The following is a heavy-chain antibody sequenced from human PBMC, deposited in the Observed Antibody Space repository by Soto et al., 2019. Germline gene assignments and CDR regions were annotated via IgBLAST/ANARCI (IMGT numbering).Heavy chain of an antibody. V-gene: IGHV3-21*01. CDR2: ISSSSSYI. D-gene: IGHD3-10*01. J-gene: IGHJ3*02. CDR1: GFTFSTYS. CDR3: ARDRGGDLKAFDS. Sequence: EVQLVESGGGLVKPGGSLRLSCAASGFTFSTYSMNWVRQAPGKGLEWVSSISSSSSYIYYADSVKGRFTISRDNAKNSLYLQMNSLRAEDTAVYYCARDRGGDLKAFDSWGQGTMGTVSS.